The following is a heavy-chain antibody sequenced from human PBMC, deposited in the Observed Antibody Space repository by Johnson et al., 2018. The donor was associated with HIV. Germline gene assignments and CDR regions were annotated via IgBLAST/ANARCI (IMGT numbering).Heavy chain of an antibody. D-gene: IGHD3-16*01. CDR2: MSFDGNSR. J-gene: IGHJ3*01. CDR3: ARDQGAWGYLNSFDV. V-gene: IGHV3-30*04. Sequence: QVQLVESGGGVVQPGGSLRLSCAASGFTLSSYGMHWVRQAPGRGLEWVAVMSFDGNSRYYADSVKGRFTISGDNTKNTLYLQMSSLRAEDTAIYYCARDQGAWGYLNSFDVWGQGTMGTVSS. CDR1: GFTLSSYG.